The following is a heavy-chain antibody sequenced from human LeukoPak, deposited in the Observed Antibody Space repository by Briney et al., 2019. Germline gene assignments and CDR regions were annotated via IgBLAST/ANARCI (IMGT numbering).Heavy chain of an antibody. J-gene: IGHJ4*02. CDR3: ARGPLPRLVYFDY. CDR1: GGSFSGYY. CDR2: INHSGST. Sequence: PSETLSLTCTVYGGSFSGYYWSWIRQPPGKGLEWIGEINHSGSTNYNPSLKSRVTISVDTSKNQFSLKLSSVTAADTAVYYCARGPLPRLVYFDYWGQGTLVTVSS. D-gene: IGHD6-6*01. V-gene: IGHV4-34*01.